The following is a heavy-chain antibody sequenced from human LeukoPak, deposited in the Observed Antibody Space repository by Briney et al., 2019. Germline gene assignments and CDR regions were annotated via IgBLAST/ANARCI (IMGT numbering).Heavy chain of an antibody. CDR3: ARGNYYGSGSSLNYYMDV. D-gene: IGHD3-10*01. Sequence: GASVKVSCKTSGYTFTSYGISWVRQAPGQGLEWMGWISAYNGNTNYAQKLQGRVTMTTDTSTSTAYMELRSLRSDDTAVYYCARGNYYGSGSSLNYYMDVWGKGTTVTISS. CDR1: GYTFTSYG. CDR2: ISAYNGNT. V-gene: IGHV1-18*01. J-gene: IGHJ6*03.